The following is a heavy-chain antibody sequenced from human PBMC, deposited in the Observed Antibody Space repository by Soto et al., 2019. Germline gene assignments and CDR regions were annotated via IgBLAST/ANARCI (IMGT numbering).Heavy chain of an antibody. CDR1: GGTFSSYA. CDR3: ARGGASCCYPPLDY. V-gene: IGHV1-69*01. Sequence: QVQLVQSGAEVKKPGSSVEVSCKASGGTFSSYAISWVRQAPGQGLEWMGGIIPIFGTANYAQKFQGRVTITADESTSTAYMELSSLRSEDTAVYYCARGGASCCYPPLDYWGQGTLVTVSS. CDR2: IIPIFGTA. D-gene: IGHD2-2*01. J-gene: IGHJ4*02.